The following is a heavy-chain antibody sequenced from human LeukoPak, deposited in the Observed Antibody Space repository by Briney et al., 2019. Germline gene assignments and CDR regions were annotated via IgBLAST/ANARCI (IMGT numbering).Heavy chain of an antibody. CDR3: ATCNSSSWYGFDY. CDR1: GFTFSSYG. D-gene: IGHD6-13*01. V-gene: IGHV3-30*03. Sequence: PGGSLRLSCAASGFTFSSYGMHWVRQAPGKGLEWVAVISYDGSNKYYADSVKGRFTISRDNSKNTLYLQMNSLRAADTAVYYCATCNSSSWYGFDYWGQGTLVTVSS. J-gene: IGHJ4*02. CDR2: ISYDGSNK.